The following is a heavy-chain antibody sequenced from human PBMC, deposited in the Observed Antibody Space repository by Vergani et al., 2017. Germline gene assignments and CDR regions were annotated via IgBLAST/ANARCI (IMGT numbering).Heavy chain of an antibody. D-gene: IGHD3-22*01. CDR1: GYTFTGYG. Sequence: QVQLVQSGAEVKKPGASVKVSCKASGYTFTGYGISWVRQAPGQGLEWMGWISAYNGNTNYAQKLQGRVTMTTDTSTSTAYMELRSLRSEDTAVYYCARDLLYYYDSSGHFDYWGQGTLVTVSS. CDR2: ISAYNGNT. J-gene: IGHJ4*02. CDR3: ARDLLYYYDSSGHFDY. V-gene: IGHV1-18*01.